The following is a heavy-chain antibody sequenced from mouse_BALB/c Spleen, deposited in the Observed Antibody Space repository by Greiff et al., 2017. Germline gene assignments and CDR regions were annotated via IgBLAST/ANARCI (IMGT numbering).Heavy chain of an antibody. D-gene: IGHD2-1*01. Sequence: QVTLKESGPGILQPSQTLSLTCSFSGFSLSTSGMGVSWIRQPSGKGLEWLAHIYWDDDKRYNPSLKSRLTISKDTSRNQVFLKITSVDTADTATYYCARIYANYGFAYWGQGTLVTVSA. V-gene: IGHV8-12*01. CDR1: GFSLSTSGMG. CDR2: IYWDDDK. CDR3: ARIYANYGFAY. J-gene: IGHJ3*01.